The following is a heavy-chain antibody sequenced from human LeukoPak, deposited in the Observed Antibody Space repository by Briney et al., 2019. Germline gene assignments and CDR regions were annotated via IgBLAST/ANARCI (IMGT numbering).Heavy chain of an antibody. J-gene: IGHJ4*02. CDR2: ITPIFGTA. V-gene: IGHV1-69*13. CDR3: VRDRSLWSGSYYFDY. D-gene: IGHD3-3*01. CDR1: GYTFTSYA. Sequence: SVKVSCKASGYTFTSYAISWVRQAPGQGLEWMGGITPIFGTANYAQKFQGRVTITADESTSTAYMELSSLRSEDTAVYYCVRDRSLWSGSYYFDYWGQGTLVTVSS.